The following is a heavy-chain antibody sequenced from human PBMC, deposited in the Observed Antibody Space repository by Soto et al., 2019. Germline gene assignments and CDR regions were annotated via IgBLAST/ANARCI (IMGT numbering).Heavy chain of an antibody. Sequence: ASVKVSCKASGYTFTSYGISWVRQAPGQGLEWMGWISAYNGNTNYAQKLQGRVTMTTDTSTSTAYMELRSLRSDDTAVYYCARGGQLVPSSPSFDPWGQGTLVTVSS. CDR3: ARGGQLVPSSPSFDP. V-gene: IGHV1-18*01. J-gene: IGHJ5*02. D-gene: IGHD6-6*01. CDR1: GYTFTSYG. CDR2: ISAYNGNT.